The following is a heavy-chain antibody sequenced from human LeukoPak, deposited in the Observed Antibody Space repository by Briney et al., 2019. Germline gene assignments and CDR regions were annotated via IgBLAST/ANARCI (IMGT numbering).Heavy chain of an antibody. CDR1: GGSISSSSYY. D-gene: IGHD3-10*01. Sequence: SETLSLTCTVSGGSISSSSYYWGWLRQPPGKGLEWIGSIYYSGSTYYNPSLKSRVTISVDTSKNQFSLKLSSVTAADTAVYYCARDLGSGSHIDYWGQGTLVTVSS. CDR3: ARDLGSGSHIDY. CDR2: IYYSGST. J-gene: IGHJ4*02. V-gene: IGHV4-39*07.